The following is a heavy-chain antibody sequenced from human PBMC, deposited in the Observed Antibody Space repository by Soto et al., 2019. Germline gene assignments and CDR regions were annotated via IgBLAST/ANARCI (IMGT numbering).Heavy chain of an antibody. CDR3: ARSPRFTFFGGGARPAPYSYYRDF. CDR2: IYYSGST. CDR1: GGSISSYY. Sequence: SETLSLTCTVSGGSISSYYWSWIRQPPGKGLEWIGYIYYSGSTNYNPSLKSRVTISVDTSKNQFSLKLSSVTAADTAVYYWARSPRFTFFGGGARPAPYSYYRDFWGKGTRVTAS. D-gene: IGHD3-3*01. J-gene: IGHJ6*03. V-gene: IGHV4-59*01.